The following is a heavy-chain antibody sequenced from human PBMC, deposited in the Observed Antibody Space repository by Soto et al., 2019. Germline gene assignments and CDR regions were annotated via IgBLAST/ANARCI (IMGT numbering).Heavy chain of an antibody. CDR1: GFTFNTFS. J-gene: IGHJ4*02. D-gene: IGHD3-22*01. Sequence: PGGSLRLSCAASGFTFNTFSMNWVRQAPGKGLEWVSSISRSSSYIYYTDSVKGRFTISRDNAKNSLYLQMNSLRAEDTAVYYCARDLRYFDSSGYYSFESWGQGTLVTVSS. V-gene: IGHV3-21*01. CDR3: ARDLRYFDSSGYYSFES. CDR2: ISRSSSYI.